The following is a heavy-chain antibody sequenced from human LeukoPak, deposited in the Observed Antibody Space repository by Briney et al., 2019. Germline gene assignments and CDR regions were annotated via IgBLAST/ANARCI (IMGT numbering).Heavy chain of an antibody. CDR1: GFTFSDYY. D-gene: IGHD2-15*01. J-gene: IGHJ4*02. CDR2: ISSSGDGI. V-gene: IGHV3-11*01. CDR3: ASRYCNGGSCYFDY. Sequence: PGGSLRLSCAAYGFTFSDYYMSSVPQAPGKVVEWLSYISSSGDGIYYADSVKARFTISRDNAKNSLYLQMNSLRAEDTAVYYCASRYCNGGSCYFDYWGQGTLVTVSS.